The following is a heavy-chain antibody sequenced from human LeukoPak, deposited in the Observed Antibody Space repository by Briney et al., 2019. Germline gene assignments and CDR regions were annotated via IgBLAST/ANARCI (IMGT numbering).Heavy chain of an antibody. J-gene: IGHJ5*02. V-gene: IGHV3-7*04. CDR1: GFTFSSYW. Sequence: GGSLRLSCAASGFTFSSYWMSWVRQTPGKGLEWVANIKQDGSEKYYVDSVKGRFTISRDNAKNSLYLQMNSLRAEDTAVYYCARDYAGGWHHFDPWGQGALVTFSS. D-gene: IGHD6-19*01. CDR2: IKQDGSEK. CDR3: ARDYAGGWHHFDP.